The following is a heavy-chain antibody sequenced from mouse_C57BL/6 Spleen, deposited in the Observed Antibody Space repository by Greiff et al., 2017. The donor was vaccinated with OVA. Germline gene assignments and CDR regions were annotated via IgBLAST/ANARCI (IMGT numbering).Heavy chain of an antibody. J-gene: IGHJ4*01. Sequence: QVQLQQSGAELMKPGASVKLSCKATGYTFTGYWIEWVKQRPGHGLEWIGEILPGSGSTNYNEKFKGTATFTADTSSNTAYMQLSSLTTEDSAIYYCASPDYGNSGYYYAMDYWGQGTSVTVSS. V-gene: IGHV1-9*01. CDR3: ASPDYGNSGYYYAMDY. D-gene: IGHD2-1*01. CDR1: GYTFTGYW. CDR2: ILPGSGST.